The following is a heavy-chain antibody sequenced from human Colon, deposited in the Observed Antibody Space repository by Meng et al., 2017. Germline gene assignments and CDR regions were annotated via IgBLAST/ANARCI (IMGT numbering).Heavy chain of an antibody. CDR2: IFHSGTS. D-gene: IGHD2/OR15-2a*01. V-gene: IGHV4-4*02. CDR3: ARRNSNNWFDP. CDR1: GASISGDNW. J-gene: IGHJ5*02. Sequence: QVQLQGSGPGLVKPSGTLSLTCAVSGASISGDNWWSWAGQTPGKGLEWLGEIFHSGTSNYNPSLKSRVTISVDKSKNQFSLRLSSVTAADTAVYYCARRNSNNWFDPWGQGSLVTVSS.